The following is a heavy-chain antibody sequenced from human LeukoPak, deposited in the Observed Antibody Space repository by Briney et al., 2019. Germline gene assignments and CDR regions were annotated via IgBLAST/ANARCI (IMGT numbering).Heavy chain of an antibody. V-gene: IGHV4-34*01. D-gene: IGHD2-2*02. CDR1: GGSFSGYY. CDR2: INHSGST. CDR3: ARGGRGYQLLYGYFQH. Sequence: SETLSLTCAVYGGSFSGYYWSWIRQPPGKGLEWIGEINHSGSTNYNPSLKSRVTISVDTSKNQISLKLSSVTAADTAAYYCARGGRGYQLLYGYFQHWGQGTLVTVSS. J-gene: IGHJ1*01.